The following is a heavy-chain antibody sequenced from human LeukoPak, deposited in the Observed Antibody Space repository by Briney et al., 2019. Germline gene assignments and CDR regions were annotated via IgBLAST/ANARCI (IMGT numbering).Heavy chain of an antibody. D-gene: IGHD3-10*02. CDR2: AGWAGGTT. V-gene: IGHV3-43*01. J-gene: IGHJ4*02. Sequence: GGSLRLSCATSGFNFDRYTIHWVRQAPGKGLEWVSLAGWAGGTTFYSDPVRGRFTISRDSGRKSVYLQMNSLTTDDTAFYFCAKELDTMFFDYWGQGALVTVSS. CDR1: GFNFDRYT. CDR3: AKELDTMFFDY.